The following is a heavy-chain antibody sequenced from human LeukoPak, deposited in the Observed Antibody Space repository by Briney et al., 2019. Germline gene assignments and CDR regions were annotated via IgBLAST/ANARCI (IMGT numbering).Heavy chain of an antibody. CDR2: ISSSSSYI. J-gene: IGHJ4*02. D-gene: IGHD6-19*01. CDR1: GFTFSSYS. V-gene: IGHV3-21*01. CDR3: ARDHSSGWRASFDY. Sequence: GGSLRLSCAASGFTFSSYSMNWVRQAPGKGLEWVSSISSSSSYIYYADSVKGRFTISRDNAKNSLYLQMNSLRAEDTAVYYCARDHSSGWRASFDYWGQGTLVTVSS.